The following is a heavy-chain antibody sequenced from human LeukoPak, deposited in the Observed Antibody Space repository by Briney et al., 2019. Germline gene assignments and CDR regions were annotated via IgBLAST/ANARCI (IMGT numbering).Heavy chain of an antibody. CDR2: ISSDESST. D-gene: IGHD2-2*01. CDR3: ARVERYCSGTSCYSQDYFDY. CDR1: GFTFSSYW. J-gene: IGHJ4*02. V-gene: IGHV3-74*01. Sequence: GRSLRLSCAASGFTFSSYWMHWVRQAPGEGLVWVSRISSDESSTTYADSVKGRFTISRDNAKNTLYLQMNSLRAEDTAVYYCARVERYCSGTSCYSQDYFDYWGQGTLVTVSS.